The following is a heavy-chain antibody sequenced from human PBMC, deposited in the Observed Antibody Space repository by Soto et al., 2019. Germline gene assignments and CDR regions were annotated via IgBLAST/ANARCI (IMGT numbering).Heavy chain of an antibody. CDR3: AKATLANWGSYYYYGMDV. D-gene: IGHD7-27*01. Sequence: SVKVSCKVSGGTFSSYAISWVRQAPGQGLEWMGGIIPIFGTANYAQKFQGRVTITADESTSTAYMELSSLRSEDTAVYYCAKATLANWGSYYYYGMDVWGQGTTVTVSS. V-gene: IGHV1-69*13. CDR1: GGTFSSYA. CDR2: IIPIFGTA. J-gene: IGHJ6*02.